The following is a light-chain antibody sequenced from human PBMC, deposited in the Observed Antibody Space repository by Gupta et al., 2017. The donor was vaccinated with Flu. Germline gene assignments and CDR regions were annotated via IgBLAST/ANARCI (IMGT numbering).Light chain of an antibody. V-gene: IGKV3-11*01. CDR1: QSVSSD. CDR2: DVS. CDR3: QQRRDWPLT. Sequence: ATLSCRASQSVSSDLAWYQQKPGQAPRLLIYDVSKGATGIPARFSGSGSGTDWTDFTLTISSLEPEDFAVYYCQQRRDWPLTFGGGTKVEMK. J-gene: IGKJ4*01.